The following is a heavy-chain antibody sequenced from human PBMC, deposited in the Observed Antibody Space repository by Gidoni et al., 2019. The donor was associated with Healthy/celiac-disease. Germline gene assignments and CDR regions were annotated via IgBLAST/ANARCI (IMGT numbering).Heavy chain of an antibody. D-gene: IGHD1-26*01. CDR1: GFTFSSYG. V-gene: IGHV3-30*18. Sequence: QVQLVESGGGVVQPGRSLRLSCDASGFTFSSYGMHWVRQAPGKGLEWVAVISYDGSNKYYADSVKGRFTISRDNSKNTLYLQMNSLRAEDTAVYYCAKDWARELPTSIDYWGQGTLVTVSS. CDR2: ISYDGSNK. CDR3: AKDWARELPTSIDY. J-gene: IGHJ4*02.